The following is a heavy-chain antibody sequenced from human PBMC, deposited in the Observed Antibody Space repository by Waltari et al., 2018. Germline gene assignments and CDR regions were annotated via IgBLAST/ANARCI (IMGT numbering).Heavy chain of an antibody. D-gene: IGHD3-22*01. CDR3: AGGWVVIRGHDY. CDR2: IYTSGRT. Sequence: QVQLQESGPGLVKPSQTLSLTCTVSGGSISSGSYYWSWIRQPAGKGLEWIGRIYTSGRTTSNPSLKSRGSISVDTSKNRFSVKLGSVTAAGGAVYYCAGGWVVIRGHDYWGQGTLVTVSS. V-gene: IGHV4-61*02. CDR1: GGSISSGSYY. J-gene: IGHJ4*02.